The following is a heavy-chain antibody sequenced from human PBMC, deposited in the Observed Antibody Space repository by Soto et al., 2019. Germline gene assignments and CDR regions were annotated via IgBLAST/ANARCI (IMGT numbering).Heavy chain of an antibody. Sequence: GGSLRLSCAASGLTFNNYAMSWVRQAPGKGLEWVSGISESGGSTFYADSVKGRFTISRDNSKNKLYLQMNSLRAEDTAVYYCASRNYYDSSGYYFYYYFDYWGQGTLVTVSS. CDR3: ASRNYYDSSGYYFYYYFDY. CDR2: ISESGGST. D-gene: IGHD3-22*01. J-gene: IGHJ4*02. CDR1: GLTFNNYA. V-gene: IGHV3-23*01.